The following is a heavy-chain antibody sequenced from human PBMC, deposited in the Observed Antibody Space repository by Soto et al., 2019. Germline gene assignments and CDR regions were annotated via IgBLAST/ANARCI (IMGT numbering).Heavy chain of an antibody. Sequence: EVQLVESGGGLVQPGGSLRLSCAASGFTFSSYEMNWVLQAPGKGLEWVSYISSSGSTIYYADSVKGRFTISRDNAKNSLYLQMNSLRAEDTAVYYCARDHKGGYYYYGMDVWGQGTTVTVSS. CDR3: ARDHKGGYYYYGMDV. CDR2: ISSSGSTI. V-gene: IGHV3-48*03. CDR1: GFTFSSYE. J-gene: IGHJ6*02.